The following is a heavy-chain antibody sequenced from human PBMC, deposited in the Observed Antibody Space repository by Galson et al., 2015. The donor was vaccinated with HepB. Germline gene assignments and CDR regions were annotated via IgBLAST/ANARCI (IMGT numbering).Heavy chain of an antibody. J-gene: IGHJ6*02. CDR1: GYTFTGYY. V-gene: IGHV1-2*04. Sequence: SVKVSCKASGYTFTGYYMHWVRQAPGQGLEWMGWINPNSGGTNYAQKFQGWVTMTRDTSISTAYMELSRLRSDDTAVYYCARAATVTTSEGVFTYYYYGMDVWGQGTTVTVSS. CDR2: INPNSGGT. CDR3: ARAATVTTSEGVFTYYYYGMDV. D-gene: IGHD4-17*01.